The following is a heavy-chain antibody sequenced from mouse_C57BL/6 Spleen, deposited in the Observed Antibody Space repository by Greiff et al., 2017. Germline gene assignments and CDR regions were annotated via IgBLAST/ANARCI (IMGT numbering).Heavy chain of an antibody. CDR1: GYTFTSYG. Sequence: QVQLQQSGAELARPGASVKLSCKASGYTFTSYGISWVKQRTGQGLEWIGEIYPGSGNTYYNEKFKGKATLTADKSSSTAYMELRSLTSEDSAVYFCARLYYYGSSYWYFDVWGTGTTVTVSS. CDR3: ARLYYYGSSYWYFDV. V-gene: IGHV1-81*01. CDR2: IYPGSGNT. J-gene: IGHJ1*03. D-gene: IGHD1-1*01.